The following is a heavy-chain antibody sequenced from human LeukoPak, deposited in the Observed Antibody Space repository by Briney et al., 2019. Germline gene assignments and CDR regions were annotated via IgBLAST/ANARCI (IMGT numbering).Heavy chain of an antibody. CDR3: ARSAYCGGDCYSRGYYFDY. CDR2: ISSSSSYI. CDR1: GFTFSSYS. J-gene: IGHJ4*02. D-gene: IGHD2-21*02. V-gene: IGHV3-21*01. Sequence: GGSLRLSCAASGFTFSSYSMNWVRQAPGKGLEWISSISSSSSYIYYADSVKGRFTISRDNAKNSLYLQMNSLRAENTAVYYCARSAYCGGDCYSRGYYFDYWGQGTLVTVSS.